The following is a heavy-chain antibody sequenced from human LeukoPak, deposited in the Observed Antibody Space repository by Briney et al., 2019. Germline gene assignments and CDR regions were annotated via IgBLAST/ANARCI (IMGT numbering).Heavy chain of an antibody. J-gene: IGHJ5*02. Sequence: SETLSLTCAVYGGSFSGYYWSWIRQPPGKGLEWIGEINHSGSTNYNPSLKSRVTISVDTSKNQFSLKLSSVTAADTAVYYCARGTNCSGGSCYPGPRNWFDPWGQGTLVTVSS. CDR3: ARGTNCSGGSCYPGPRNWFDP. CDR1: GGSFSGYY. CDR2: INHSGST. D-gene: IGHD2-15*01. V-gene: IGHV4-34*01.